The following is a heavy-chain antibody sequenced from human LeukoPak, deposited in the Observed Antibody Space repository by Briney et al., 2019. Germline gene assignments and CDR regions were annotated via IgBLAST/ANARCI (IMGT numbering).Heavy chain of an antibody. CDR1: GFTFTNHW. CDR2: INQDGSEK. CDR3: AEGTTA. J-gene: IGHJ5*02. D-gene: IGHD2/OR15-2a*01. V-gene: IGHV3-7*01. Sequence: GGSLRLSCAASGFTFTNHWMSLVRQAPGKGLEWVANINQDGSEKFYVDSVKGRFTIFRDNAKNSLYLQMNSLRAEDTAVYYCAEGTTAWGQGTLVTVSS.